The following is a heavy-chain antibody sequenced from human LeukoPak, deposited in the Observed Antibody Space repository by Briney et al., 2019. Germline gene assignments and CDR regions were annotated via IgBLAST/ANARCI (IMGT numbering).Heavy chain of an antibody. D-gene: IGHD6-13*01. CDR2: IYYSGST. CDR3: ARNIAAAEGADY. V-gene: IGHV4-39*07. Sequence: SETLSLTCTVSGGSISSSSYYWGWIRQPPGKGLEWIGSIYYSGSTYYNPSLKSRVTISVDTSKNQFSLKLSSVTAADTAVYYCARNIAAAEGADYWGQGTLVTVSS. J-gene: IGHJ4*02. CDR1: GGSISSSSYY.